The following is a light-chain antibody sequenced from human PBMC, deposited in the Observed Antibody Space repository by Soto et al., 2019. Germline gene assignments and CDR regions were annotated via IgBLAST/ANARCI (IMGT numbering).Light chain of an antibody. J-gene: IGKJ1*01. CDR1: QSLINF. CDR2: DAS. V-gene: IGKV3-11*01. CDR3: QQRSNWPT. Sequence: IVLTQSPATLSLSPGERATLSCRASQSLINFVAWYQHKPGQPPRLLIYDASNRATGIPARFSGSGSGTDFTLTISSLEPEDFAVYYCQQRSNWPTFGQGTKVDIK.